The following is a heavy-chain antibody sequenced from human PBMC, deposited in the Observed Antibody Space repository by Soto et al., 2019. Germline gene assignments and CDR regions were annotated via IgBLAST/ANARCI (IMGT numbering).Heavy chain of an antibody. Sequence: ASVKVSCKASGYTFSNYAMHWVRQAPGQRLEWMGWINAGNGDTRYPQKFQDRVTITRDTSASTADMELSSLIAEDTAVYYCARESSRYYDGSSYYYDYWGQGTLVTVSS. D-gene: IGHD3-22*01. V-gene: IGHV1-3*01. CDR1: GYTFSNYA. J-gene: IGHJ4*02. CDR3: ARESSRYYDGSSYYYDY. CDR2: INAGNGDT.